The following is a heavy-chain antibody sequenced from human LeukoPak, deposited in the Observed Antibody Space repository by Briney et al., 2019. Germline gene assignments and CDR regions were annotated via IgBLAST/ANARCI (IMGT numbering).Heavy chain of an antibody. CDR2: IKPKSGDT. J-gene: IGHJ6*03. D-gene: IGHD2-2*02. CDR1: GYTFTDYY. CDR3: AREVIPTYYYMDV. V-gene: IGHV1-2*02. Sequence: ASVKVSRKASGYTFTDYYVHWVRQAPGQGLEWMGWIKPKSGDTDYAQKFQGRVTLTRDTSISTAYMELSSLRSDNTAVYFCAREVIPTYYYMDVWGKGTTVTVSS.